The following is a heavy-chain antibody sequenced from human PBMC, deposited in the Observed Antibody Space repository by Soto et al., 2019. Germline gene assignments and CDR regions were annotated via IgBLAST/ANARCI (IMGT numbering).Heavy chain of an antibody. V-gene: IGHV1-2*04. CDR3: ATQRLGDASGGSPFDS. Sequence: GASVKVSCKASGYTFTVYYIHWVRQAPGQGLEWMGWINPNSGGTNYAQKFQGWVTMTRDTSISTAYMELSRLTSDDTAVYYCATQRLGDASGGSPFDSWGQGTPVTVSS. CDR1: GYTFTVYY. CDR2: INPNSGGT. J-gene: IGHJ4*02. D-gene: IGHD2-15*01.